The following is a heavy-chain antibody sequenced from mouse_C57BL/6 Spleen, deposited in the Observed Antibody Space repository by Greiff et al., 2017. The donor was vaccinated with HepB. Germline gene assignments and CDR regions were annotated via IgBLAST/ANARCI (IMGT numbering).Heavy chain of an antibody. CDR2: IYPSDSET. V-gene: IGHV1-61*01. CDR3: ARCYDGLFDV. D-gene: IGHD2-12*01. CDR1: GYTFTSYW. J-gene: IGHJ1*03. Sequence: QVQLQQPGAELVRPGSSVKLSCKASGYTFTSYWMDWVKQRPGQGLEWIGNIYPSDSETHYNQKFKDKATLTVDKSSSTDYMQLSSLTSEDSAVYYCARCYDGLFDVWGTGTTVTVSS.